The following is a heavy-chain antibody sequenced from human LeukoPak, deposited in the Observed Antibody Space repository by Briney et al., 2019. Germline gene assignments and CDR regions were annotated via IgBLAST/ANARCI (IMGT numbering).Heavy chain of an antibody. V-gene: IGHV1-46*01. CDR3: ARSQRVREVISYELDY. J-gene: IGHJ4*02. CDR2: INPSGGST. Sequence: ASVKVSCKASGYTFTSYYMHWVRQAPGQGLERMGIINPSGGSTSYAQKFQGRVTMTRDTSTSTVYMELSSLRSEDTAVYYCARSQRVREVISYELDYWGQGTLVTVSS. D-gene: IGHD3-10*01. CDR1: GYTFTSYY.